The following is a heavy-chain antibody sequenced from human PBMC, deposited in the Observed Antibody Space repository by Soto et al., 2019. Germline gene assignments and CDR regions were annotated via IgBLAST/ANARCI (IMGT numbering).Heavy chain of an antibody. V-gene: IGHV1-69*04. D-gene: IGHD3-10*01. CDR3: ARDTIPVKSLLLWFGESGNWFDP. Sequence: SCVTVSCRASGGAFCWFTIIWVRQATGQGLEWMGRIIPVLGIANYAQKFQGRVTITADKSTSTAYMELSSLRSEDTAVYYCARDTIPVKSLLLWFGESGNWFDPWGQGTPVTVS. J-gene: IGHJ5*02. CDR1: GGAFCWFT. CDR2: IIPVLGIA.